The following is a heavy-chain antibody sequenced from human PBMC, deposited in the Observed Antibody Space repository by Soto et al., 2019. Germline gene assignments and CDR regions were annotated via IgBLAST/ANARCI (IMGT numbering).Heavy chain of an antibody. V-gene: IGHV3-53*01. CDR1: GFSVSNNF. D-gene: IGHD6-13*01. J-gene: IGHJ4*02. CDR3: ARGVWVPGDSGSRYDY. CDR2: IYAGGSA. Sequence: GGSLRLSCSASGFSVSNNFMSWVRLPPGKGPEWVSIIYAGGSAFYADSVKGRFTISRHNSRNTVFLQMNSLRDEDTAVYYCARGVWVPGDSGSRYDYWGQGTLVTVSS.